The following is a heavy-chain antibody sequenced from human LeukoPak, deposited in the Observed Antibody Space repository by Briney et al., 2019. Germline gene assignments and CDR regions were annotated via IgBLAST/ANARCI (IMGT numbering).Heavy chain of an antibody. V-gene: IGHV4-34*01. J-gene: IGHJ4*02. CDR2: INHSGST. Sequence: SETLSLTCAVYGGSFSGYYWSWIRQPPGKGLEWIGEINHSGSTNYNPSLKSRVTISVDTSKNQFPLKLSSVTAADTAVYYCARGSVPAAMSLDYWGQGTLVIVSS. CDR3: ARGSVPAAMSLDY. D-gene: IGHD2-2*01. CDR1: GGSFSGYY.